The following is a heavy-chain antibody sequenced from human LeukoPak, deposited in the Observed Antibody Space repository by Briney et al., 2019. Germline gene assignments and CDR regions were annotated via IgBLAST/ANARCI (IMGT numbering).Heavy chain of an antibody. Sequence: PGGSLRLSCVASGFTFSNYWMTWVRQAPGKGLEWVSAIYSGVGTNYADSVKGRFTISRDNSRNTLYLQMNSLRAEDTAVYYCVRAENGMDVWGRGTAVTVS. CDR1: GFTFSNYW. CDR3: VRAENGMDV. J-gene: IGHJ6*02. CDR2: IYSGVGT. V-gene: IGHV3-53*01.